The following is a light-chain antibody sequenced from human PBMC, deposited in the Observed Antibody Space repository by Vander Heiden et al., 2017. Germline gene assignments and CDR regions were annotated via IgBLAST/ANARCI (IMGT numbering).Light chain of an antibody. CDR3: QQYYSTPFT. V-gene: IGKV4-1*01. CDR1: QSVLYSAKDKNY. CDR2: WAS. J-gene: IGKJ3*01. Sequence: DIVMTQSPDSLVVSLGERATINCKSSQSVLYSAKDKNYLAWYQQKPGQPPKLLIYWASTRESGVPDRFSGSGSGTDFTLTISSLQAEDVAVYYCQQYYSTPFTFGPGTKVDIK.